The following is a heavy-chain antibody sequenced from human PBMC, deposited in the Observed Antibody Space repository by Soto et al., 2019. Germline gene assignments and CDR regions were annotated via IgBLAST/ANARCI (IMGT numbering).Heavy chain of an antibody. V-gene: IGHV2-5*02. CDR2: IYWDDDK. Sequence: QFTLKESGPTLVKPTQTLTLTCTFFDFSLTTSGLGVGWIRQPPGRALEWLAIIYWDDDKRYSPSLKSRLTITKDTSKNQVVLTMTNMDPVDTATYSCAQAWQDLNWFAPWGPGTLVTVSS. CDR1: DFSLTTSGLG. CDR3: AQAWQDLNWFAP. D-gene: IGHD5-12*01. J-gene: IGHJ5*02.